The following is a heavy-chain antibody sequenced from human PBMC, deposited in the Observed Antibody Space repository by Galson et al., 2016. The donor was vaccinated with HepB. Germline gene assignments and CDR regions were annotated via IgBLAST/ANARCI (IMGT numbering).Heavy chain of an antibody. J-gene: IGHJ4*02. V-gene: IGHV4-30-2*01. D-gene: IGHD6-13*01. CDR1: GGSISSVGYS. CDR3: ARGDPGYGSSWLQRKIPVFDY. CDR2: IYHSGST. Sequence: TLSLTCAVSGGSISSVGYSWSWIRQPPGKGLEWIGYIYHSGSTYYNPSLKSRVTISVDRSKNQFSLKLSSVTAADTAVYYCARGDPGYGSSWLQRKIPVFDYWGQGTLVTVSS.